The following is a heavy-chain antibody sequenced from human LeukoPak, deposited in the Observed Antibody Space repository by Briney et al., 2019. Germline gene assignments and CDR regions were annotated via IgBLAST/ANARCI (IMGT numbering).Heavy chain of an antibody. J-gene: IGHJ4*02. CDR1: GFIFRGYE. CDR2: ISSSGSTI. CDR3: ARDSSTVTTDLDY. V-gene: IGHV3-48*03. Sequence: GGSLRLPCAASGFIFRGYEMNWVRQAPGKGLEWVSYISSSGSTIYSADSVKGRFTISRDNAKNSLYLQMNSLRAEDTAVYYCARDSSTVTTDLDYWGQGTLVTVSS. D-gene: IGHD4-17*01.